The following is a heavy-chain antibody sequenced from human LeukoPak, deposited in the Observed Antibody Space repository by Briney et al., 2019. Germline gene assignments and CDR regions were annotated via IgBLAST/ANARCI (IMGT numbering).Heavy chain of an antibody. Sequence: ASVKVSCKASGYTFTSYSMHWVRQAPGQGLEWMGIINPSGGSTSYAQNFQGRVTMTRDTSTSTVYMGLSSLRSEDTAVYYCARDTEAIADYWGQGTLVTVSS. V-gene: IGHV1-46*01. J-gene: IGHJ4*02. D-gene: IGHD2-2*02. CDR1: GYTFTSYS. CDR2: INPSGGST. CDR3: ARDTEAIADY.